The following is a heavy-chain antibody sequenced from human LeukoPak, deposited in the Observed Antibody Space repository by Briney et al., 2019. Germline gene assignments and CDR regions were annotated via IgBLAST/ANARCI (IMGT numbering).Heavy chain of an antibody. CDR2: ISSSGSTI. CDR3: ARGHYDILNWFDP. J-gene: IGHJ5*02. Sequence: GGSLRLSCSVSGFTFSTYVMHWVRQAPGKGLEWVSYISSSGSTIYYADSVKGRFTISRDNAKNSLYLQMNSLRAEDTAVYYCARGHYDILNWFDPWGQGTLVTVSS. D-gene: IGHD3-9*01. CDR1: GFTFSTYV. V-gene: IGHV3-48*04.